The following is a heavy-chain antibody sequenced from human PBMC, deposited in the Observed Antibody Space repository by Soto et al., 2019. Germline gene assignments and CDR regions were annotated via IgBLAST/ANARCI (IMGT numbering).Heavy chain of an antibody. CDR3: ARGREDHVDHHFGHLFDS. Sequence: PSETLSLTCTVSGDSIRYSFWIWVRQPPGKGLEWIGLVHHPGNTNYNPSLETRVTMLIDASANHFSLTLTSVTPADAAIYYCARGREDHVDHHFGHLFDSWGQGTLVTVSS. J-gene: IGHJ4*02. D-gene: IGHD3-10*01. V-gene: IGHV4-59*01. CDR1: GDSIRYSF. CDR2: VHHPGNT.